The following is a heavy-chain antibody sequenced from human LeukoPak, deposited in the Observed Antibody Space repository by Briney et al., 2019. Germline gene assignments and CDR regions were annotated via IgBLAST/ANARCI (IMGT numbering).Heavy chain of an antibody. CDR2: IRYDGSNK. V-gene: IGHV3-30*02. CDR3: AKDHYDILTGYDYFDY. Sequence: PGGSLRLSCAASGFTFSSYGMHWVRQAPGKGLEWVAFIRYDGSNKYYADSVKGRFTISRDNSKNTLYLQMNSLRAEDTAVYYCAKDHYDILTGYDYFDYWGQGTLVTVSS. D-gene: IGHD3-9*01. J-gene: IGHJ4*02. CDR1: GFTFSSYG.